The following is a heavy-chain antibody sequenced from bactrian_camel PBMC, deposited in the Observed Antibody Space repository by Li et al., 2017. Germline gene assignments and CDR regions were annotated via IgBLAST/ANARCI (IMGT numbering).Heavy chain of an antibody. CDR1: GNTGTGGC. CDR3: AKLEVVYRGSSGLY. V-gene: IGHV3S40*01. J-gene: IGHJ4*01. CDR2: LPTAGGRA. Sequence: VQLVESGGGSVQAGGSLRLSCAASGNTGTGGCMGWFRQAPGKEREGVASLPTAGGRAVYADSVKGRFTISQDNAKKTVYLQMFSLKPEDTVMYYCAKLEVVYRGSSGLYWGQGTQVTVS. D-gene: IGHD6*01.